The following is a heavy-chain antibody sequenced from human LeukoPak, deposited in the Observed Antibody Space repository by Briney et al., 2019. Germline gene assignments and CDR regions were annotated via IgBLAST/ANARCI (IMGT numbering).Heavy chain of an antibody. V-gene: IGHV3-20*04. CDR1: GFTLYDYG. Sequence: RGSLRLSCAASGFTLYDYGISWGRQAAGQGLESVSGIDRYGVSTGSADSVEGRFTISSDNARHSLFLQMNKPRAEAPAVYYCATRGGDSEVDFWGQGTLVSVSS. J-gene: IGHJ4*02. CDR2: IDRYGVST. D-gene: IGHD4-17*01. CDR3: ATRGGDSEVDF.